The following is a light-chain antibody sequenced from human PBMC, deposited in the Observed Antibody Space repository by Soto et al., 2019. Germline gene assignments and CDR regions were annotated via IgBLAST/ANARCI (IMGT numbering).Light chain of an antibody. CDR3: SSYTSSHTLV. CDR1: SSDVGNYNF. Sequence: QSVLTQPASVSGSPGQSITISCTGTSSDVGNYNFVSWYQQLPGEAPKLIIYDVTNRPSGLSDRFSGSKSANTASLTISGLQAEDEADYYCSSYTSSHTLVFGSGTKATVL. CDR2: DVT. J-gene: IGLJ1*01. V-gene: IGLV2-14*01.